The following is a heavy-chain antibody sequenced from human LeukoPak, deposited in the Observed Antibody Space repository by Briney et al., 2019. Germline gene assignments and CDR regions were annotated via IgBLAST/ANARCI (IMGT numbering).Heavy chain of an antibody. CDR2: ISGDGGST. CDR3: AKDKLRLGESIFDY. J-gene: IGHJ4*02. Sequence: GGSLRLSCAASGFTFDDYAMHWVRQAPGKGLEWVSLISGDGGSTYYADSVKGRFTISRDNSKNSLYLQMNSLRTEDTALYYCAKDKLRLGESIFDYRGQGTLVTVSS. CDR1: GFTFDDYA. D-gene: IGHD3-16*01. V-gene: IGHV3-43*02.